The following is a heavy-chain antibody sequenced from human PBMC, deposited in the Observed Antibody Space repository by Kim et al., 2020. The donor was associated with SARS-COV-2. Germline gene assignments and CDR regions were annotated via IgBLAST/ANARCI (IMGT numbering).Heavy chain of an antibody. CDR3: ARARAEAHFDY. J-gene: IGHJ4*02. CDR2: INPYEGTT. CDR1: GYGFPTYY. Sequence: ASVKVSCKASGYGFPTYYLHWLRQAPGQGLEWMGRINPYEGTTDYAQKFEGRVTMVRDTSTTTIYVELSSLRSEDTAVYYCARARAEAHFDYWGQGTLVTVSS. V-gene: IGHV1-46*01.